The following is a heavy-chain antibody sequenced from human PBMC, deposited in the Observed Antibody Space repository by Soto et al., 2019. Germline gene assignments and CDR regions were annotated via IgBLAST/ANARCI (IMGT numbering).Heavy chain of an antibody. CDR2: IYYSGST. V-gene: IGHV4-31*03. CDR3: ARDSVVVVVPAAIRYYYYYGMEV. CDR1: VGSTSIGGYY. J-gene: IGHJ6*01. Sequence: PSETLSVTCSFSVGSTSIGGYYWSWIRQHPGRGTEPIRYIYYSGSTYYNPSLKSRVTISVDTSKNQFSLKLSSVTAADTAVYYCARDSVVVVVPAAIRYYYYYGMEVWGQGTTVTVSS. D-gene: IGHD2-2*02.